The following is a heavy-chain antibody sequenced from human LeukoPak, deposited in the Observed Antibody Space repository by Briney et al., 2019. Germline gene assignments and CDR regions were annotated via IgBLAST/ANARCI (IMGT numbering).Heavy chain of an antibody. CDR1: GDTFNSYA. CDR3: ASSKGVVPAAMGGSGYYYYYGMDV. J-gene: IGHJ6*04. CDR2: IIPIFGTA. D-gene: IGHD2-2*01. Sequence: ASVKVSCKASGDTFNSYAISWVRLAPGQGLEWMGGIIPIFGTADYAQKFQGRVTITADESPSTAYMELSSLRSEDTAVYYCASSKGVVPAAMGGSGYYYYYGMDVWGKGSTVTVPS. V-gene: IGHV1-69*01.